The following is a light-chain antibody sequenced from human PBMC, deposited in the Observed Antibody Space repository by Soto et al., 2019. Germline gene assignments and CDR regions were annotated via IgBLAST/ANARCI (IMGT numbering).Light chain of an antibody. Sequence: DIQMTQSPSSLSASVGDRVTITCRASQSISNNLNWYQQKPGKAPRLLIYAASSLQSGVPSRFSGSGSETDFTLVINSLQPEDFTTYYCQQSYRTPLTFGGGTKVEIK. J-gene: IGKJ4*01. V-gene: IGKV1-39*01. CDR2: AAS. CDR1: QSISNN. CDR3: QQSYRTPLT.